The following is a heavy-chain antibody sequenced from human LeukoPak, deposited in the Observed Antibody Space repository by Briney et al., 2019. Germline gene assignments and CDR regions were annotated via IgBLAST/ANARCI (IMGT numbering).Heavy chain of an antibody. CDR2: ISSNGGST. D-gene: IGHD6-19*01. Sequence: GGSLRLSCAASGFTFSSYAMHWVRQAPGKGLEYVSAISSNGGSTYYANSVKGRFTISRDNSMNTLYLQMGSLRAEDVAVYYCARDLLPYSSGRGYFDYWGQGTLVTVSS. J-gene: IGHJ4*02. CDR3: ARDLLPYSSGRGYFDY. CDR1: GFTFSSYA. V-gene: IGHV3-64*01.